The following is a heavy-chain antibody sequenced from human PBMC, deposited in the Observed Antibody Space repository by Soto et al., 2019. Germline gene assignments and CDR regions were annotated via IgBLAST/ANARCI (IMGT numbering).Heavy chain of an antibody. CDR3: ARPTVVGATVRYFFDF. V-gene: IGHV1-46*01. Sequence: ASVKVSCKASGYTFSSYYIHWLRQAPGQGLEWMGVINPGGGSTNYAQNFRGRVTMTRDTSTSTVYMELSSLRSEDTAVYYCARPTVVGATVRYFFDFWGQGTLVTVSS. CDR2: INPGGGST. D-gene: IGHD1-26*01. J-gene: IGHJ4*01. CDR1: GYTFSSYY.